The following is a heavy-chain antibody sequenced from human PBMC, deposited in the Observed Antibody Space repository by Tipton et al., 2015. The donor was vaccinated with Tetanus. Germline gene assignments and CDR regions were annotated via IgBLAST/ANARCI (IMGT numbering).Heavy chain of an antibody. J-gene: IGHJ5*02. CDR1: GDSISSGPYS. D-gene: IGHD6-6*01. CDR3: ARDQGGGRVVRLNWFGP. CDR2: IYYSGST. Sequence: TLSLTCTVSGDSISSGPYSWSWLRQHPGKGLELIGYIYYSGSTYYNPSLNGRVTISVDTSKNQFSLKLNSVTAADTAVYYCARDQGGGRVVRLNWFGPWGQGTLVTVSS. V-gene: IGHV4-31*03.